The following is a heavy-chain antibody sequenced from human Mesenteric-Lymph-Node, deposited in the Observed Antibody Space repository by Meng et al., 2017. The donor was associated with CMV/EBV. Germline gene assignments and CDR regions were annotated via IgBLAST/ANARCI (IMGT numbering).Heavy chain of an antibody. CDR3: ARVSDYDDDSREFEY. D-gene: IGHD4-23*01. V-gene: IGHV1-46*01. J-gene: IGHJ4*02. CDR2: IDPNGGST. Sequence: SGSPFTSHHIPWVRQAPGQGLEWMGFIDPNGGSTYYAQKFQGRLTMTRDLSTGTIYMELRSLTSEDTAVFYCARVSDYDDDSREFEYWGQGTLVTVSS. CDR1: GSPFTSHH.